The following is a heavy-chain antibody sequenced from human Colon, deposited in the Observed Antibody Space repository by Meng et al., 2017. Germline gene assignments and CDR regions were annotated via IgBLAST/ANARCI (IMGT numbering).Heavy chain of an antibody. D-gene: IGHD6-19*01. J-gene: IGHJ5*02. Sequence: HVQLQESGPGLVKPSETLSLTCTVSGGSISSYYWSWIRQPPGKGLEWIGYISYSGSTNYNPSLKSRVTISVDTSKNRFSLRLSSVTAADTAVYYCARGIAVADNWFDPWGQGTLVTVSS. CDR1: GGSISSYY. V-gene: IGHV4-59*01. CDR2: ISYSGST. CDR3: ARGIAVADNWFDP.